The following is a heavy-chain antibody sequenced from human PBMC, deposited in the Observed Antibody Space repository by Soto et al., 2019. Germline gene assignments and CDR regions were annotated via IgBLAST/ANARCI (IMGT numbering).Heavy chain of an antibody. CDR1: GDSVSSGDYY. Sequence: SETLSLTCTVSGDSVSSGDYYWTWIRQPPGKGLEWVGHIYTSGSTNYNPSLKSRVTMSVDTSKNQFSLKLSSVTAADTAVYYCASSHRTNRFDYWGQGTLVTVSS. CDR3: ASSHRTNRFDY. V-gene: IGHV4-61*08. CDR2: IYTSGST. J-gene: IGHJ4*02.